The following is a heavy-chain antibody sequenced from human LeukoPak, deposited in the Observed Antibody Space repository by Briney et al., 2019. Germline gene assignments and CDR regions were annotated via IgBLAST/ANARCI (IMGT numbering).Heavy chain of an antibody. Sequence: KPSETLSLTCAVYGGSFSGYYWSWIRQPPGKGLEWIGEINHSGSTNYNPSLKSRVTISVDSSKNQFSLELRSVTAADTAVYYCARNTKKYGTYYYNMDVWGKGTTVTVSS. CDR1: GGSFSGYY. V-gene: IGHV4-34*01. CDR2: INHSGST. CDR3: ARNTKKYGTYYYNMDV. J-gene: IGHJ6*03. D-gene: IGHD2-8*01.